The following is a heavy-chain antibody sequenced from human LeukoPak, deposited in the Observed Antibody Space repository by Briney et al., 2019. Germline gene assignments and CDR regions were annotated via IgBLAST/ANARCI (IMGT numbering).Heavy chain of an antibody. Sequence: GGSLRLSCAASGFTFSSYAMSWVRQAPGKGLEWVSAISGSGGSTYYADSVKGRFTISRDNSKNTLYLQMNSLRAEDTAVYYCAREAIVVVPAAIMVDVWGQGTTVTVSS. CDR3: AREAIVVVPAAIMVDV. CDR1: GFTFSSYA. V-gene: IGHV3-23*01. D-gene: IGHD2-2*01. CDR2: ISGSGGST. J-gene: IGHJ6*02.